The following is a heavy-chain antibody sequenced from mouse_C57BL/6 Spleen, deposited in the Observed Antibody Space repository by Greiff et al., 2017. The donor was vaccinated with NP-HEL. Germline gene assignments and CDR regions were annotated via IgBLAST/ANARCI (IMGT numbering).Heavy chain of an antibody. CDR3: ARSRYYYGSSFYAMDY. CDR2: INPSNGGT. J-gene: IGHJ4*01. Sequence: VKLQQPGTELVKPGASVKLSCKASGYTFTSYWMHWVKQRPGQGLEWIGNINPSNGGTNYNEKFKSKATLTVDKSSSTAYMQLSSLTSEDSAVYYCARSRYYYGSSFYAMDYWGQGTSVTVSS. CDR1: GYTFTSYW. V-gene: IGHV1-53*01. D-gene: IGHD1-1*01.